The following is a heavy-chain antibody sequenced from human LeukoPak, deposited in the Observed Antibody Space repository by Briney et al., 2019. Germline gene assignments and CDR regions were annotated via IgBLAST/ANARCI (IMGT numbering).Heavy chain of an antibody. J-gene: IGHJ3*01. Sequence: SETLSLTCDVSGGSTSGYFWSWIRQPPGKGPEWIGEINHSGSTKYIPSLKSRLTISVDTSKNQFSLRLTSVTAADTAVYYCARVDGFGESPLDAFDVWGQGTMVTVSS. CDR3: ARVDGFGESPLDAFDV. CDR2: INHSGST. CDR1: GGSTSGYF. V-gene: IGHV4-34*01. D-gene: IGHD3-10*01.